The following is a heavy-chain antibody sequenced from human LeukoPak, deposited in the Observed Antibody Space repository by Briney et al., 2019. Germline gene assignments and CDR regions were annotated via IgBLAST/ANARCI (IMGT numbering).Heavy chain of an antibody. J-gene: IGHJ6*03. CDR1: AFTFSSYS. D-gene: IGHD3-22*01. CDR3: ARPYYYDSSGYYPDYYYYMDV. V-gene: IGHV3-21*01. Sequence: GGSLRLSCAASAFTFSSYSMNWVRQAPGKGLEWVSFISTSSSYIHYADSVKGRFTISRDNAKNSLYLQMNSLRAEDTAVYYCARPYYYDSSGYYPDYYYYMDVWGKGTTVTISS. CDR2: ISTSSSYI.